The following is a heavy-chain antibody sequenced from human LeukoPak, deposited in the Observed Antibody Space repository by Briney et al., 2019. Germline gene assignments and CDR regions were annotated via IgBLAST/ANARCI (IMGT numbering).Heavy chain of an antibody. CDR2: ISSSGSTI. CDR1: GFPFSDFY. J-gene: IGHJ3*02. Sequence: PGGSLRLSCAAPGFPFSDFYMSWIRQAPGKGLGWVSYISSSGSTIYYADSVKGRFTISRDNAKNSLYLQMNSLRAEDTAVYYCARDGSSSDAFDIWGQGTMVTVSS. D-gene: IGHD2-15*01. CDR3: ARDGSSSDAFDI. V-gene: IGHV3-11*04.